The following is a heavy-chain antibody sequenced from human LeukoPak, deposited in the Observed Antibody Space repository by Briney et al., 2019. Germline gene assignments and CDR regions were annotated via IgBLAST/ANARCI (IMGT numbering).Heavy chain of an antibody. CDR3: ARDAIYGGKTFDY. Sequence: GGSLRLSCAASGFTFSSYSMNWVRQAPGKGLEWVSSISSSSSYIYYADSVKGRFNISRDNARNSLYLQMNSLRAEDTAVYYCARDAIYGGKTFDYWGQGTLVTVSS. CDR2: ISSSSSYI. D-gene: IGHD4-23*01. CDR1: GFTFSSYS. J-gene: IGHJ4*02. V-gene: IGHV3-21*01.